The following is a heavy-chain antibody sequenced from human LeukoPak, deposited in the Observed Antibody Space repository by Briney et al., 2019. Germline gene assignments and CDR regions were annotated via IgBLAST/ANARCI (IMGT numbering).Heavy chain of an antibody. V-gene: IGHV1-69-2*01. D-gene: IGHD2-2*01. CDR1: GYTFTDYY. J-gene: IGHJ4*02. CDR2: VDREDGET. CDR3: ATVPAASIRFDY. Sequence: ASVKVSCKVSGYTFTDYYMHWVQQAPGEGLEWMGLVDREDGETIYAEKFQGRVTITADTSTDTAYMELSSLRSEDTAVYYCATVPAASIRFDYWGQGTLVTVSS.